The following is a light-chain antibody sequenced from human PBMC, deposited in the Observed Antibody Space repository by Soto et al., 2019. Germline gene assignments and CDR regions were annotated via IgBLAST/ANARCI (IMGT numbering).Light chain of an antibody. CDR3: QQYNVSPIT. V-gene: IGKV1-5*03. CDR2: KAS. J-gene: IGKJ5*01. CDR1: QSISTW. Sequence: DIQMTQSPSTLSASIGDRVTITCRASQSISTWLAWYQQKSGKAPKLLIYKASTLESGVPSRFSGSGSGTDFTLTISSLQPDDLATYYCQQYNVSPITFGQGTRLEI.